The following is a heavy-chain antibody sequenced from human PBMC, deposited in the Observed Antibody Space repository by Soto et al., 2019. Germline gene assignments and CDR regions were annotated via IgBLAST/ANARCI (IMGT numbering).Heavy chain of an antibody. J-gene: IGHJ6*03. CDR2: IYYSGST. Sequence: PSETLSLTCTVSGGSISSYYWSWIRQPPGKGLEWIGYIYYSGSTNYNPSLKSRVTISVDTSKNQFSLKLSSVTAADTAVYYCARGVYGDYYYYYYYMDVWGKGTKVTVSS. CDR1: GGSISSYY. D-gene: IGHD4-17*01. CDR3: ARGVYGDYYYYYYYMDV. V-gene: IGHV4-59*01.